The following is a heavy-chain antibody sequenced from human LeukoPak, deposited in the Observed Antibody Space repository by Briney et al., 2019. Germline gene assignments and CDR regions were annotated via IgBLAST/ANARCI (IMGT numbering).Heavy chain of an antibody. V-gene: IGHV4-30-4*01. J-gene: IGHJ3*02. CDR2: IYYSGST. Sequence: SQTLSLTCTVSGGSISSGDYYWSWIRQPPGKGLEWIGYIYYSGSTYYNPSLKSRVTISVDTSKNQFSLKLSSVTAADTAVYYCARDLNYYDSTFDAFDIGGQGTMVTVSS. D-gene: IGHD3-22*01. CDR3: ARDLNYYDSTFDAFDI. CDR1: GGSISSGDYY.